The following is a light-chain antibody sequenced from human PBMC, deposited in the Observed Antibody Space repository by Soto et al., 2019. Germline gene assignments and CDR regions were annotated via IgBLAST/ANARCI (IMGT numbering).Light chain of an antibody. CDR1: QSISSSY. V-gene: IGKV3D-20*02. J-gene: IGKJ1*01. Sequence: IVLTHSPGTLSLSPWERATLSCRASQSISSSYLAWYQQRPGQAPRLLIYGAFSRAPGIPDRFSGSGSGTDFTLTISRLEPEDFVVYYCQQRSNWPQKFGQGTKVDIK. CDR2: GAF. CDR3: QQRSNWPQK.